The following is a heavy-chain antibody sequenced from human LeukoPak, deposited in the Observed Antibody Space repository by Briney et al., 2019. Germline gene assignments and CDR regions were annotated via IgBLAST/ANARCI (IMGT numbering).Heavy chain of an antibody. J-gene: IGHJ6*03. V-gene: IGHV4-34*01. Sequence: SETLSLTCAVYGGPFSGYYWSWIRQPPGKGLEWIGEINHSGSTNYNPSLKSRVTISVDTSKNQFSLKLSSVTAADTAVYYCARAFYYMDVWGKGTTVTVSS. CDR3: ARAFYYMDV. CDR1: GGPFSGYY. CDR2: INHSGST.